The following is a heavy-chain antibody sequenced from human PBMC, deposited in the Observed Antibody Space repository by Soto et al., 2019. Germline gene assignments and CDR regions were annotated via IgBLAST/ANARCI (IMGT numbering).Heavy chain of an antibody. CDR2: INEHGSST. V-gene: IGHV3-23*01. CDR1: GFPFTSYA. Sequence: EVQLLESGGDLVQPGGPLRLSCAASGFPFTSYAMSWVRQAPGKGLEWVSGINEHGSSTYYEDSVKGRFTISRDDSKTTLYLQMHSLRAEDTAVYFCAKDYCVRNCGGGNYFPLDYWGQGTLVTVSS. J-gene: IGHJ4*02. D-gene: IGHD2-21*01. CDR3: AKDYCVRNCGGGNYFPLDY.